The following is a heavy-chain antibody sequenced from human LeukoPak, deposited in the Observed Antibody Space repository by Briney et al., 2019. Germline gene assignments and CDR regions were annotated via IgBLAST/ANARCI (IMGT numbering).Heavy chain of an antibody. V-gene: IGHV4-59*01. Sequence: PSETLSLTCTVSGGSISSYYWSWIRQPPGKGLEWMGYIYYSGSTNYNPSLKCRVTISVDTSKNQFSLKLSSVTAADTAVYYCARSARRGLWFSLLLWGQGTLVTVSS. CDR1: GGSISSYY. J-gene: IGHJ4*02. CDR2: IYYSGST. D-gene: IGHD4/OR15-4a*01. CDR3: ARSARRGLWFSLLL.